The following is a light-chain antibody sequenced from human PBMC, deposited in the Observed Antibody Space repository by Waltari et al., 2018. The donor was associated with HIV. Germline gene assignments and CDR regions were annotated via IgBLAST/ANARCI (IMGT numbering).Light chain of an antibody. J-gene: IGLJ1*01. CDR2: EVN. Sequence: QSALTQPASVSGSPGQSITISCTGTNSDVWNYNLVSWYQQHPGKAPKLMIYEVNKRPSGISDRFSGSKSDNTASLTISGLQAEDEADYYCCSYASSTTYVFGTGTKITVL. CDR3: CSYASSTTYV. V-gene: IGLV2-23*02. CDR1: NSDVWNYNL.